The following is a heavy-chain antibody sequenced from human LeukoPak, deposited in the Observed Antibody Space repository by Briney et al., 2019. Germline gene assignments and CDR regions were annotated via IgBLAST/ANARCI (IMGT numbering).Heavy chain of an antibody. Sequence: ASVKVSCKASGYTFTGYYMHWVRQAPGQGLEWMGWINPNSGGTNYAQKFQGRVTMTRDTSISTAYMELSRLRSDDTAVYYCARRRYDFWSGYGGYCYWGQGTLVTVSS. CDR3: ARRRYDFWSGYGGYCY. J-gene: IGHJ4*02. V-gene: IGHV1-2*02. CDR1: GYTFTGYY. CDR2: INPNSGGT. D-gene: IGHD3-3*01.